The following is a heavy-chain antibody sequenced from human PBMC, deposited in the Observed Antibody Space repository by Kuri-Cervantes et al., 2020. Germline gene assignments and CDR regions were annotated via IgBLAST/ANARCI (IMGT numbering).Heavy chain of an antibody. J-gene: IGHJ1*01. CDR1: GDSISPYY. D-gene: IGHD6-19*01. CDR3: ASFSIGVSVDFQH. V-gene: IGHV4-4*07. Sequence: AETLSLTCTVSGDSISPYYWGWIRQPAGKALEWIGHIHSSGSTNYNPSLRSRVTISVDTSKNQFSLKLNSVTAADTAVYYCASFSIGVSVDFQHWGQGTMVTVSS. CDR2: IHSSGST.